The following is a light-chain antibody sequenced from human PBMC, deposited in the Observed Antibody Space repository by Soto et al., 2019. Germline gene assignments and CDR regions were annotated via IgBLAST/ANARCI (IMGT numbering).Light chain of an antibody. CDR3: QQSYSSPPT. J-gene: IGKJ1*01. V-gene: IGKV1-39*01. Sequence: DIQMTQSPSSLSASVGDRVTITCRASQGISTYLNCYQQKPGKAPKLLIYAASSLQSGVPSRFSGSGSETDFTLTISSLQPEDFATYSCQQSYSSPPTFGQGTKVDIK. CDR1: QGISTY. CDR2: AAS.